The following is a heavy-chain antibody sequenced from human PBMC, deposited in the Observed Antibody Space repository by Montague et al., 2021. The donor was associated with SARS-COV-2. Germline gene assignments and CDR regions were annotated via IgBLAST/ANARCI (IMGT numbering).Heavy chain of an antibody. V-gene: IGHV4-39*01. J-gene: IGHJ5*02. CDR3: ARQEPIVVVVAAARGWFDP. CDR1: GGSISSSSYY. CDR2: IYYSGST. D-gene: IGHD2-21*01. Sequence: SETLSLTCTVSGGSISSSSYYWGWLRQPPGKGLEWIGSIYYSGSTYYNPSLKSRVTISVDTSKNQFSLKLSSVTAADTAVYYCARQEPIVVVVAAARGWFDPGGQGPLFTVPS.